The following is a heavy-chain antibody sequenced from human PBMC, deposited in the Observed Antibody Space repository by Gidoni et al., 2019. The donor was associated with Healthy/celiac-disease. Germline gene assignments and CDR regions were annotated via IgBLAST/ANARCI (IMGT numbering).Heavy chain of an antibody. CDR3: ARDRGVTTFYYYYGMDV. CDR1: GGSVSSGSYY. D-gene: IGHD3-10*01. J-gene: IGHJ6*02. CDR2: IYYSGST. Sequence: QVQLQESGPGLVKPSETLYLTCTLSGGSVSSGSYYWSWIRQPPGKGLEWIGYIYYSGSTNYNPSLKSRVTISVDTSKNQFSLKLSSVTAADTAVYYCARDRGVTTFYYYYGMDVWGQGTTVTVSS. V-gene: IGHV4-61*01.